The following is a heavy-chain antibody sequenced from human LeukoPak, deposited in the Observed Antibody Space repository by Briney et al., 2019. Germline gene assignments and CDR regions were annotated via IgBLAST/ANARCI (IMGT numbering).Heavy chain of an antibody. CDR3: ARLPGAAAGTSLFDY. CDR2: IYYSGST. V-gene: IGHV4-59*12. J-gene: IGHJ4*02. D-gene: IGHD6-13*01. CDR1: GGSLSSYY. Sequence: SETLSLTCTVSGGSLSSYYWIWIRQPTGKGLEWIGYIYYSGSTNYNPSLKSRVTISVDTSKNQFSLKLSSVTAADTAVYYCARLPGAAAGTSLFDYWGQGALVTVSS.